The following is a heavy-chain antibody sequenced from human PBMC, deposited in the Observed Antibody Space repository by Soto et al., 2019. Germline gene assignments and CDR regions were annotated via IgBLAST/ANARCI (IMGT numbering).Heavy chain of an antibody. Sequence: SETLSLTCTVSGGSISSSSYYWGWIRQPPGKGLEWIGSIYYSGSTYYNPSLKSRVTISVDTSKNQFSLKLSSVTAADTAVYYCASGHIVVVPAAIREDAFDIWGQGTMVTVSS. J-gene: IGHJ3*02. CDR2: IYYSGST. CDR1: GGSISSSSYY. D-gene: IGHD2-2*01. V-gene: IGHV4-39*01. CDR3: ASGHIVVVPAAIREDAFDI.